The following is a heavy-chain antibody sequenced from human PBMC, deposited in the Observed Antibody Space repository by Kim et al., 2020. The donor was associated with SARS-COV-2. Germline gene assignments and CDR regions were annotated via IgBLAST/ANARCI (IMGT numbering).Heavy chain of an antibody. D-gene: IGHD2-15*01. V-gene: IGHV4-4*02. CDR2: ST. Sequence: STNYNPSLKSRGTISVNKSKTQFSLKLSSVTAADTAVYYCASNGGGLHTHWGQGTLVTVSS. J-gene: IGHJ4*02. CDR3: ASNGGGLHTH.